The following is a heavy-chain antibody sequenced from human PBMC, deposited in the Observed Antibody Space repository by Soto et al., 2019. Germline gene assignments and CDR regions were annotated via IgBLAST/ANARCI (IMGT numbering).Heavy chain of an antibody. J-gene: IGHJ2*01. CDR2: ISAYNGDT. Sequence: QVQLVQSGAEVKKPGASVKVSCKASGYTFTSYAITWVRQAPGQGLEWMGWISAYNGDTNYAQNLKGIVTMTTDTATSTAYMVMRSLTSDDTGVYYCTRGPERTVTTRVSWYFGLWGRGTLVTVSS. V-gene: IGHV1-18*01. D-gene: IGHD4-17*01. CDR1: GYTFTSYA. CDR3: TRGPERTVTTRVSWYFGL.